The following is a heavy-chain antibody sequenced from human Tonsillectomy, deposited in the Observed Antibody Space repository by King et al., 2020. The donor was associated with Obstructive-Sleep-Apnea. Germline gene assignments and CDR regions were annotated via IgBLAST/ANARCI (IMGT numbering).Heavy chain of an antibody. J-gene: IGHJ6*02. Sequence: VQLQESGPGLVKPSQTLSLTCTVSGGSISSGGYYWRWIRQHPGKGLEWIGYIYYSGSTYYIPSLMSRVTISVDTSKNQFSLRLSSVTAADTAVYYCARGGDIVVVPAAESLYGMDVWGQGTTVTVSS. CDR3: ARGGDIVVVPAAESLYGMDV. D-gene: IGHD2-2*01. CDR2: IYYSGST. CDR1: GGSISSGGYY. V-gene: IGHV4-31*03.